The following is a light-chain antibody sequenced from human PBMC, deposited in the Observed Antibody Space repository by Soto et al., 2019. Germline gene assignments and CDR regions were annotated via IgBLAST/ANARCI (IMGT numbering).Light chain of an antibody. CDR3: QTWCNGIVV. Sequence: QPVLTQSPSASASLGASVKLTCTLSSGHSSYAIAWHQQQPEKGPRYLMKLNSDGSHSKGDGIPDRFSGSSSGAERYLTISSLQSEDEADYYCQTWCNGIVVFGGGTQLTVL. CDR2: LNSDGSH. V-gene: IGLV4-69*01. CDR1: SGHSSYA. J-gene: IGLJ2*01.